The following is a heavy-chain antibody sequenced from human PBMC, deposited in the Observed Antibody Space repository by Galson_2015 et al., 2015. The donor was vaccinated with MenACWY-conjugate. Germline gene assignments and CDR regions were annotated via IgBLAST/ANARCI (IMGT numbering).Heavy chain of an antibody. CDR2: IRGSGGST. D-gene: IGHD1-1*01. CDR3: AKAREATLYYCDY. J-gene: IGHJ4*02. CDR1: GFTFSAYD. Sequence: SLRLSCAASGFTFSAYDMTWVRQAPGNGLEWVSGIRGSGGSTFYADSVKGRFTISRDNSKDTLYLQMNSLRAEDTAVYYCAKAREATLYYCDYWGQGTLVTVSS. V-gene: IGHV3-23*01.